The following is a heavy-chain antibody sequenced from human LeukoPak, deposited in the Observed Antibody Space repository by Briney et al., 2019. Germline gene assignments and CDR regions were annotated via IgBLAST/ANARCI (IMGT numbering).Heavy chain of an antibody. J-gene: IGHJ5*02. Sequence: SSETLSLTCTVSGGSITSSNYYWGWIRQPPGTGLEWIGSVYYSGSTNYNPSLKSRVTMSVDTSKNQFSLKLSSVTAADTAVYYCARLAVAVGWFDPWGQGTLVTVSS. CDR2: VYYSGST. CDR3: ARLAVAVGWFDP. D-gene: IGHD6-19*01. CDR1: GGSITSSNYY. V-gene: IGHV4-39*01.